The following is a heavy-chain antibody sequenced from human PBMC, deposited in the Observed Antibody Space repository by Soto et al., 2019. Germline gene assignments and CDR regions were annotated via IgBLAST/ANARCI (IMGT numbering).Heavy chain of an antibody. CDR3: ARMATSGTLNWFDP. CDR2: MNPNSGNG. V-gene: IGHV1-8*01. J-gene: IGHJ5*02. Sequence: QVQLVQSGAEVKKPGASVKVSCQASGYAFSNNDISWVRQGPGQGLEWMGWMNPNSGNGGYAQKFQGRVTMTRDTSTSTAYMELSSLTSDDTAIYYCARMATSGTLNWFDPWGQGTLVTVSS. CDR1: GYAFSNND.